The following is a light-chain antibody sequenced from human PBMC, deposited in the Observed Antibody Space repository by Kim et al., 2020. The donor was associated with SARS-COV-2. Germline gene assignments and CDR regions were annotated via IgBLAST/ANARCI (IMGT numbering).Light chain of an antibody. J-gene: IGLJ1*01. CDR3: QAWDSSIYV. V-gene: IGLV3-1*01. CDR1: KLGDKY. CDR2: RDN. Sequence: SVSPGQTASITCSGDKLGDKYASWYQQKPGQSPVVVIFRDNRRPSGIPERFSGSNSGNTATLTISGTQAMDEADYYCQAWDSSIYVFGTGTTVTV.